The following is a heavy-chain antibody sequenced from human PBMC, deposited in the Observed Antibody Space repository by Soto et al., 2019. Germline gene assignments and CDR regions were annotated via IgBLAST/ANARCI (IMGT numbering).Heavy chain of an antibody. CDR1: GFTFTSSA. J-gene: IGHJ4*02. Sequence: SVKVSCKASGFTFTSSAVQWVRQARGQRLEWIGWVVVGSGNTNYAQKFQERVTITRDMSTSTAYMELSSLRSEDTAVYYCAADPLPYYYDSSGVDYWGQGTLVTVSS. CDR3: AADPLPYYYDSSGVDY. CDR2: VVVGSGNT. V-gene: IGHV1-58*01. D-gene: IGHD3-22*01.